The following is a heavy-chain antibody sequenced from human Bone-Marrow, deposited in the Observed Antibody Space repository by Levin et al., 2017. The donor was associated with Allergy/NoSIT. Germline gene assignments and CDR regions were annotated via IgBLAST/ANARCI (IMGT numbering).Heavy chain of an antibody. D-gene: IGHD3-3*01. CDR3: ARDPGTYFETSSGRAGMDV. CDR2: IHSSGST. J-gene: IGHJ6*02. CDR1: GVSISNHY. V-gene: IGHV4-59*11. Sequence: GSLRLSCTVSGVSISNHYWNWIRQPPGKGLEWIGYIHSSGSTNYNPSLKSRVTVSLDMSKNQFSLRLRSVTAEDTAVYYCARDPGTYFETSSGRAGMDVWGQGTTVTVSS.